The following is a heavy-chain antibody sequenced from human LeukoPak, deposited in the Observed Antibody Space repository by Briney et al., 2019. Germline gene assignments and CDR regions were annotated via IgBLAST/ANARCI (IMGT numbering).Heavy chain of an antibody. Sequence: GGPLRLSCAASGFTFSTYWMSWVRQAPGKGLEWAANIKQDGSDKYYVDSVKGRFTISRDNAKNSLFLQMNSLRAEDTAVYYCARVRCSSNSCFPDYWGQGTLVTVSS. CDR2: IKQDGSDK. CDR3: ARVRCSSNSCFPDY. D-gene: IGHD2-2*01. V-gene: IGHV3-7*01. CDR1: GFTFSTYW. J-gene: IGHJ4*02.